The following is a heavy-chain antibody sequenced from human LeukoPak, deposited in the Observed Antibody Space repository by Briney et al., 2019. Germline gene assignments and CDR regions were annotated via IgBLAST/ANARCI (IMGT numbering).Heavy chain of an antibody. CDR2: IYSGGST. CDR1: GFTVSSNY. CDR3: AKPLRTAAVHEGVYT. D-gene: IGHD6-13*01. Sequence: PGGSLRLSCAASGFTVSSNYMSWVRQAPGKGLEWVSVIYSGGSTYYADSVKGRFTISRDNSKNTLYLQMNSLRAEDTAVYYCAKPLRTAAVHEGVYTWGQGTLVTVSS. J-gene: IGHJ5*02. V-gene: IGHV3-53*01.